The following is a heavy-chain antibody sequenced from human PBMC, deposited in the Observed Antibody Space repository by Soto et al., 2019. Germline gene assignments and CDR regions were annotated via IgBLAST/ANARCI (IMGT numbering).Heavy chain of an antibody. CDR2: ISYDGSNK. V-gene: IGHV3-30-3*01. CDR1: GFTFSSYA. D-gene: IGHD3-3*01. CDR3: AREWSGDNWFDP. J-gene: IGHJ5*02. Sequence: PGGSLRLSCVASGFTFSSYAMHWVRQAPGKGLEWVAVISYDGSNKYYADSVKGRFTISRDNSKNTLYLQMNSRRAEDTAVYYCAREWSGDNWFDPWGQGTLVTVSS.